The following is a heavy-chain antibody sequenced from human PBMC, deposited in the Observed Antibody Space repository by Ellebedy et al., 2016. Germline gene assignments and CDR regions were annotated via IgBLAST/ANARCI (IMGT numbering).Heavy chain of an antibody. Sequence: ASVKVSXKASGYNISDFYIHWVRQAPGQSLEWMGWINGGNGNTKSSQRLQARVTITRDTSATTAYMELTSLISEDTAVYYCATSLKDVSAAMAYDSWGQGTLITVSS. D-gene: IGHD2-2*01. CDR2: INGGNGNT. V-gene: IGHV1-3*01. J-gene: IGHJ4*02. CDR1: GYNISDFY. CDR3: ATSLKDVSAAMAYDS.